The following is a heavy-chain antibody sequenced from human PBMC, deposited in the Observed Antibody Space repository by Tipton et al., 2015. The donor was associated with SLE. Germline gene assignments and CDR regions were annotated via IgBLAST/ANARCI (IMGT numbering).Heavy chain of an antibody. V-gene: IGHV4-34*01. Sequence: TLSLTCAVYGGSFSGYYWSWIRQPPGKGLEWIGEINHSGSTNYNPSLKSRVTMSVDTSKNQFSLKLSSVTAADTAVYYCARSGSGSYSLDYWGQGTLVTVSS. CDR2: INHSGST. J-gene: IGHJ4*02. CDR3: ARSGSGSYSLDY. D-gene: IGHD1-26*01. CDR1: GGSFSGYY.